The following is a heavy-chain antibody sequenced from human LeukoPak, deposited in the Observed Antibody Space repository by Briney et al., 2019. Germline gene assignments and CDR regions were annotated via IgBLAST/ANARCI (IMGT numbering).Heavy chain of an antibody. V-gene: IGHV3-33*06. CDR2: IWYDGSNK. Sequence: GGSLRLSCAASGFTFSSYSMHWVRQAPGKGLEWVAVIWYDGSNKYYADSVKGRFTISRDNSKNTLYLQMNSLRAEDTAVYYCAKDKGLLWFGELSYYFDYWGQGTLVTVSS. CDR1: GFTFSSYS. D-gene: IGHD3-10*01. J-gene: IGHJ4*02. CDR3: AKDKGLLWFGELSYYFDY.